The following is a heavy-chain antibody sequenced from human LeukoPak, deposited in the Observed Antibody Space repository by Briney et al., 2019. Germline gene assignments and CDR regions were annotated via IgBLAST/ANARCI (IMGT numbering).Heavy chain of an antibody. Sequence: GGSLRLSCAVSGFTFNSYWLHWVRQAPGAGLVWVSCIESDGTDTTYADSVKGRFTISRDNAKNTLYLQMNSLRPEDTAVYYCARGVGTSAHFDYWGQGTLVTVSS. J-gene: IGHJ4*02. CDR1: GFTFNSYW. D-gene: IGHD1-26*01. CDR2: IESDGTDT. V-gene: IGHV3-74*01. CDR3: ARGVGTSAHFDY.